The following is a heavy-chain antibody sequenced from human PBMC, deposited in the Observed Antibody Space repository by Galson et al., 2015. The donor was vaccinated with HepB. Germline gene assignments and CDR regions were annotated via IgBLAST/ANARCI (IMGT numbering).Heavy chain of an antibody. CDR3: AKGGPGLFGAFEF. D-gene: IGHD3-22*01. Sequence: SLRLSCAASGFTFNSYAMSWVRQAPGKGLEWVSAISGSGGSTYYADSVKGRFTISRDNSKNTLYLQMNSLRAEDTAVYYCAKGGPGLFGAFEFWGQGTMVTVSS. CDR1: GFTFNSYA. CDR2: ISGSGGST. J-gene: IGHJ3*01. V-gene: IGHV3-23*01.